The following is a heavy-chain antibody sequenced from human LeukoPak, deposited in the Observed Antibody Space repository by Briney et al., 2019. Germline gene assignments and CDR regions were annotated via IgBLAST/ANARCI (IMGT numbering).Heavy chain of an antibody. D-gene: IGHD3-3*01. J-gene: IGHJ4*02. V-gene: IGHV3-23*01. CDR2: ISGSGGST. CDR3: AKDSKVFFWSGYYPY. Sequence: GGSLRLSCAASGFTFSSYAMSWVRLAPGKGLEWVSAISGSGGSTNYADSVKGRFTISRDNSKNTLYLQMNSLRAEDTAVYYCAKDSKVFFWSGYYPYWGQGTLVTVSS. CDR1: GFTFSSYA.